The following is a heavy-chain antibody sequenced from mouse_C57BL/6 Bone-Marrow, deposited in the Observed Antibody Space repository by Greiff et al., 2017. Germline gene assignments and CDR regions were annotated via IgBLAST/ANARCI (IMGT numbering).Heavy chain of an antibody. J-gene: IGHJ3*01. CDR2: IYPGSGST. V-gene: IGHV1-55*01. CDR3: ARSCGVRWFFAY. D-gene: IGHD2-3*01. Sequence: QVQLQQPGAELVKPGASVKMSCKASGYTFTSYWITWVKQRPGQGLEWIGDIYPGSGSTNYNEKFKSKATLTVDTSSSTAYMQLSSLTSEDSAVYYCARSCGVRWFFAYWGQGTLVTVSA. CDR1: GYTFTSYW.